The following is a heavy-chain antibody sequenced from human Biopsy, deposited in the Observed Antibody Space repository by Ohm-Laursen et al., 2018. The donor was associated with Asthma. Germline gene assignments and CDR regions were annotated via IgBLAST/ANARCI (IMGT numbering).Heavy chain of an antibody. CDR2: IYWDDDK. V-gene: IGHV2-5*02. J-gene: IGHJ3*02. CDR3: AHRLCIGGACYDAFDI. Sequence: TQTLTPTGTFSGFSLTTTGVGVAWIRQPPGKALEWLARIYWDDDKRYSSSLKSRLTITKDTSKNQVVLTMTNMDPVDTATYYCAHRLCIGGACYDAFDIWGQGTMVTVSS. CDR1: GFSLTTTGVG. D-gene: IGHD2-8*02.